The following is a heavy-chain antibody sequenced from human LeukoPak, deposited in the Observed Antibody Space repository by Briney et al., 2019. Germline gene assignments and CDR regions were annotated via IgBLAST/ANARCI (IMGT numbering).Heavy chain of an antibody. CDR1: GFTFSSYG. CDR3: AKDRVRDYGDEYYFDY. CDR2: ISYDGSNK. V-gene: IGHV3-30*18. Sequence: QPGRSLRLSCAASGFTFSSYGMHWVRQAPGKGLEWVAVISYDGSNKYYADSVKGRFTISRDNSKNTLYLQMNSLRAEDTAVYYCAKDRVRDYGDEYYFDYWGQGTLVTVSS. D-gene: IGHD4-17*01. J-gene: IGHJ4*02.